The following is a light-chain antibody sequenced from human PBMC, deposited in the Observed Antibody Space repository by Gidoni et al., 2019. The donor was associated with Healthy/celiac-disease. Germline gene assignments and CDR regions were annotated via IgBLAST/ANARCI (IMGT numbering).Light chain of an antibody. Sequence: VLTQSPGTLSLSPGERATLSCRASQSVSSSYLAWYQQKPGQAPRLLIYGASSRATGIPDSFSGSGSGTDFTLTISRLEPEDFAVYYCQQYGSSPWTFXQXTKVEIK. V-gene: IGKV3-20*01. CDR3: QQYGSSPWT. J-gene: IGKJ1*01. CDR1: QSVSSSY. CDR2: GAS.